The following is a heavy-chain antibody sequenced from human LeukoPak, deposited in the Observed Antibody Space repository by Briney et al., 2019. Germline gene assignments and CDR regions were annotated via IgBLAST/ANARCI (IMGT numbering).Heavy chain of an antibody. CDR1: GYSFTCYW. CDR2: HFPGYSAT. D-gene: IGHD3-10*01. CDR3: ARLRGSSLVNHYFDY. J-gene: IGHJ4*02. V-gene: IGHV5-51*01. Sequence: GASLKISCKGSGYSFTCYWIGWVRQMSGKCRERMGIHFPGYSATTYSPSFQGQVTISADKSISTAYLQWSSLKATDTAMYYCARLRGSSLVNHYFDYWGQGTLVTVSS.